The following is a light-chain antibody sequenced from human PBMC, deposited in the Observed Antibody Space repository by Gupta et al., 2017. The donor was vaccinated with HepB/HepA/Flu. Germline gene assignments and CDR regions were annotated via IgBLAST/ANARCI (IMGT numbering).Light chain of an antibody. Sequence: DIVLTQSPGTLSLSPGERATVSCRPSQTVSSDYLAWYQQQRGPAPRLLIYGAPSRATGIPNRFRVGGSGTDFTLTISRLGPEDFEVYYYQQYGSSTRAITFGQGTRLEIK. CDR3: QQYGSSTRAIT. V-gene: IGKV3-20*01. CDR2: GAP. CDR1: QTVSSDY. J-gene: IGKJ5*01.